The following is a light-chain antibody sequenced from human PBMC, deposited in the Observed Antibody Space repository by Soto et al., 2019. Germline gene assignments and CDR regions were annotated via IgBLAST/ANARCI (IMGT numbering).Light chain of an antibody. CDR2: EVN. J-gene: IGLJ1*01. V-gene: IGLV2-14*01. Sequence: QSSLTQPSSLSCTPGQSITISCPQTSSDIGAYDYVSWFQQHPGKAPKLLTSEVNHRPSGVAICFSGSDSGNTAYLSISGLEVGDGAEYFCFSFTTTRSNVFGTGRKVTVL. CDR1: SSDIGAYDY. CDR3: FSFTTTRSNV.